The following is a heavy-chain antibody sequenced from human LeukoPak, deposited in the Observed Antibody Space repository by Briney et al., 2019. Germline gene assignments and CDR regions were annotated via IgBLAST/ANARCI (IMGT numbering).Heavy chain of an antibody. CDR2: ISPSGDIT. V-gene: IGHV3-23*01. CDR1: GFTFSNNG. Sequence: GGSLRLSCAASGFTFSNNGMNWVRQAPGKGLEWVSGISPSGDITYYADSVKGRFTISRDNSKNTLYLEVISLTAEDTAVYYCANYHDTSGYYGDFDHWGQGTLVTVSS. J-gene: IGHJ4*02. D-gene: IGHD3-22*01. CDR3: ANYHDTSGYYGDFDH.